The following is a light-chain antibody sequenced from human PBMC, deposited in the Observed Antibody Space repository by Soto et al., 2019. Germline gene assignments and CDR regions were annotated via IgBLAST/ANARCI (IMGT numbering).Light chain of an antibody. CDR2: HAS. J-gene: IGKJ1*01. CDR1: QSISNW. V-gene: IGKV1-5*01. CDR3: QQYTNTNNPWM. Sequence: DIQMTQSPSTLPASVGDRVTITCRASQSISNWLAWYQQEPGTAPKVLIYHASNLQSGVPSRFSGSGSGTEFTLIISGLQPDDSATYYCQQYTNTNNPWMFGQGTKVDIK.